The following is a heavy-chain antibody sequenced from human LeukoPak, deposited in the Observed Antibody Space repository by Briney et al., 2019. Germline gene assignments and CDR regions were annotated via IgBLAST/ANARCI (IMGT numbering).Heavy chain of an antibody. CDR2: IYTSGNT. V-gene: IGHV4-4*07. D-gene: IGHD2-15*01. CDR3: ARDLWYCSGGSCLPA. J-gene: IGHJ1*01. CDR1: GGSIDTYY. Sequence: SETLSLTCTVSGGSIDTYYWSWIRQPAGQGLEWIGRIYTSGNTNFNPSLKSRVTMSIDTSKNQFSLKLSSVTAADTAVYYCARDLWYCSGGSCLPAWGQGTLVTVSS.